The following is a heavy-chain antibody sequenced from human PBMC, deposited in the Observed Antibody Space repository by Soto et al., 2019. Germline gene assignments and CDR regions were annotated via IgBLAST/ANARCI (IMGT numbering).Heavy chain of an antibody. D-gene: IGHD3-22*01. CDR1: GYSFTTFL. CDR3: ARHLYDNRNYLDALDV. V-gene: IGHV5-10-1*01. J-gene: IGHJ3*01. CDR2: LDPADSFT. Sequence: GESLKISFNVSGYSFTTFLISWVRQMPEKGLEWMGRLDPADSFTNYSPSFQGHVTISVDKSINTAYLQWSSLKASDTAIYYCARHLYDNRNYLDALDVWGQGTMVTVSS.